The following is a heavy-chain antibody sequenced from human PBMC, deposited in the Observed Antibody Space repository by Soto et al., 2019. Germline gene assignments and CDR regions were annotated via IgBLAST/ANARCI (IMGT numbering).Heavy chain of an antibody. V-gene: IGHV3-7*01. CDR2: IKEDGSDK. D-gene: IGHD3-9*01. CDR1: GFTFRTYW. CDR3: ARDSESRYFEAFGV. J-gene: IGHJ3*01. Sequence: GGSLRLSCAASGFTFRTYWMSWVRQAPGKGLEWVAFIKEDGSDKYFVDSVKGRFAISRDNAKNSLYLQMNSLRAEDTAVYYCARDSESRYFEAFGVWGQGTLVTVSS.